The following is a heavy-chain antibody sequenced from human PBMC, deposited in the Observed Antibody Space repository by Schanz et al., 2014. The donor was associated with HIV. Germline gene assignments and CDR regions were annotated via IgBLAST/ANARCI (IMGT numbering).Heavy chain of an antibody. CDR3: AKDGGSRGRRRGMDV. J-gene: IGHJ6*02. CDR1: GFNFNNYA. CDR2: ISESGGRT. V-gene: IGHV3-23*01. D-gene: IGHD3-16*01. Sequence: EVQLLESGGGLEQPGGSLRLSCAASGFNFNNYAMTWVRQAPGKGLEWVSSISESGGRTYYADSVNGRFTISRDNSKNTLYLQXNSLRIDDTAVYYCAKDGGSRGRRRGMDVWGQGTTVTVSS.